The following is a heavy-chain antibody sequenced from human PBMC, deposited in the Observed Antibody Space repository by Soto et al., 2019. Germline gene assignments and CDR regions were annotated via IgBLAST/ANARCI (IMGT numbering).Heavy chain of an antibody. D-gene: IGHD3-10*01. CDR2: IYYSGST. CDR3: ARQPYGSGTWFDP. CDR1: GGSISSYY. J-gene: IGHJ5*02. V-gene: IGHV4-59*08. Sequence: PSETLSLTCTVSGGSISSYYWNWIRQSPGKGLEWIGYIYYSGSTNYNPSLKSRVTISVDTSKNQFSLKLSSVTAADTAVYYCARQPYGSGTWFDPWGQGTLVTVSS.